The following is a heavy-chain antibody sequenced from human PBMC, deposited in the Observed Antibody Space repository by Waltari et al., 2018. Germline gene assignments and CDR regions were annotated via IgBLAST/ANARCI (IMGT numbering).Heavy chain of an antibody. Sequence: QVTLQQSGPGLLKPSETLSLTCTVSGASFTTDYWSWIRQPPGKGLEWIGYISVSGGTNYNPSLQSRVTMSADTSENQISRTLTSVTAADTAVYYCARSWSAHYYYYIDVWGKGTTVTVSS. J-gene: IGHJ6*03. V-gene: IGHV4-4*09. CDR3: ARSWSAHYYYYIDV. CDR1: GASFTTDY. CDR2: ISVSGGT. D-gene: IGHD1-26*01.